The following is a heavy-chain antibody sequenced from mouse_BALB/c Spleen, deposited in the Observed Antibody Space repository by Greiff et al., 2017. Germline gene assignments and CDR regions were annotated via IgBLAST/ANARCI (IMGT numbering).Heavy chain of an antibody. Sequence: EVNLVESGPGLVKPSQSLSLTCTVTGYSITSDYAWNWIRQFPGNKLEWMGYISYSGSTSYNPSLKSRISITRDTSKNQFFLQLNSVTTEDTATYYCAIRGGNYYAMDYWGQGTSVTVSS. V-gene: IGHV3-2*02. CDR2: ISYSGST. CDR1: GYSITSDYA. J-gene: IGHJ4*01. CDR3: AIRGGNYYAMDY. D-gene: IGHD1-1*01.